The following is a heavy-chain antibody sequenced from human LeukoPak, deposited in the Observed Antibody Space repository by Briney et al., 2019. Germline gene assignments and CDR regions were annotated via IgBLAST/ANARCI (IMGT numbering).Heavy chain of an antibody. CDR1: GFTFSSYA. CDR2: ISSNGGST. Sequence: QPGGSLRLSCAASGFTFSSYAMHWVRQAPGKGLEYVSAISSNGGSTYYANSVKGRFTISRDNSENTLYLQMGSLRAEDMAVYYCARGDWFDPWGQGTLVTVSS. V-gene: IGHV3-64*01. CDR3: ARGDWFDP. J-gene: IGHJ5*02.